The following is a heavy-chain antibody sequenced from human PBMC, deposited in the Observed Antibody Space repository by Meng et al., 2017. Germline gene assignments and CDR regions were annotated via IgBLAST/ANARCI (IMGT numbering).Heavy chain of an antibody. CDR1: GGPFSGYY. CDR3: ARDSVGASPFDY. Sequence: SETLSPTCAVDGGPFSGYYWSWIRQPPGKGLEWIGEINHSGSTNYNPSLKSRVTISVDTSKNQFSLKLSTVTAADTAVYYCARDSVGASPFDYWGQGTLVTVSS. D-gene: IGHD1-26*01. CDR2: INHSGST. V-gene: IGHV4-34*01. J-gene: IGHJ4*02.